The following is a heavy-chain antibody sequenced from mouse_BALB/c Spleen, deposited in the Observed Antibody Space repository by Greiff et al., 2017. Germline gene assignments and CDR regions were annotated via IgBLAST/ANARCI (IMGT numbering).Heavy chain of an antibody. CDR2: INSNGGST. V-gene: IGHV5-6-3*01. J-gene: IGHJ4*01. Sequence: EVNLVESGGGLVQPGGSLKLSCADSGFTFSSYGMSWVRQTPDKRLELVATINSNGGSTYYPDSVKGRFTISRDNAKNTLYLQMSSLKSEDTAMYYCARGDGNYRYYAMDYWGQGTSVTVSS. CDR3: ARGDGNYRYYAMDY. CDR1: GFTFSSYG. D-gene: IGHD2-1*01.